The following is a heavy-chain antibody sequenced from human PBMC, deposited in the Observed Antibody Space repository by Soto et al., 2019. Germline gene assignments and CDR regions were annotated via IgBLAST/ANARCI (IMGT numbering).Heavy chain of an antibody. CDR2: ISYDGSDK. CDR1: GFTFSTYA. J-gene: IGHJ5*02. D-gene: IGHD3-3*01. Sequence: VQLVESGGGVVQPGRSLRLSCAASGFTFSTYAMHWVRQAPGKGLEWVAVISYDGSDKYYADSVKGRFTISRDNSKNTLYLQMNSLRPEDTAMYYCARDSGITIFGVVISWGQGTLVTVSS. V-gene: IGHV3-30-3*01. CDR3: ARDSGITIFGVVIS.